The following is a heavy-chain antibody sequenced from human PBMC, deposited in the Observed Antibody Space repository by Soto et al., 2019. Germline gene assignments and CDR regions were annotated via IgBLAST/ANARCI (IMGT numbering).Heavy chain of an antibody. CDR3: ARGVVVPAAATYYYYYYMDV. V-gene: IGHV1-3*01. Sequence: ASVKVSCKASGYTFTSYAMHWVRQAPGQRLEWMGWINAGNGNTKYSQKFQGRVTITRDTSASTAYMELSSLRSEDTAVYYCARGVVVPAAATYYYYYYMDVWGKGTTVTVSS. J-gene: IGHJ6*03. D-gene: IGHD2-2*01. CDR2: INAGNGNT. CDR1: GYTFTSYA.